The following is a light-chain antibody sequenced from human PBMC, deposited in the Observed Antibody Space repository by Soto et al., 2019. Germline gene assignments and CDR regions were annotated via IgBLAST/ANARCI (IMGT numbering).Light chain of an antibody. CDR3: QQYNDWPPVLT. Sequence: EIVMTQSPATLSVSPGERATLSCRASQSVRNNLAWYQQKPGQSPRLLIYGVSTRVTGIPDRFGGSGSGTEFTLTITSLHSEDSAVYFCQQYNDWPPVLTFGGGTKVEIK. CDR1: QSVRNN. V-gene: IGKV3-15*01. CDR2: GVS. J-gene: IGKJ4*01.